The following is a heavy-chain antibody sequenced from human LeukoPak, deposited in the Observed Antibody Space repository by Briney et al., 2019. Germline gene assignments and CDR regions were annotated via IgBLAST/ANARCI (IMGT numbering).Heavy chain of an antibody. J-gene: IGHJ4*02. CDR1: GGSISSSGYY. V-gene: IGHV4-39*07. CDR3: ARDAAAAVGRGGIELDY. CDR2: IYYSGST. D-gene: IGHD6-13*01. Sequence: ASETLSLTCTVAGGSISSSGYYWGWIRQPPGKGLEWIGSIYYSGSTYYNPSLKSRVTISVDTSKNQFSLKLSSVTAADTAVYYCARDAAAAVGRGGIELDYWGQGTLVTASS.